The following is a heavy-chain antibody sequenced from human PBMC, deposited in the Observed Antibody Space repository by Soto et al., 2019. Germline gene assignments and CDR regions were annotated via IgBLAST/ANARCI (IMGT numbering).Heavy chain of an antibody. D-gene: IGHD3-22*01. Sequence: AGESLKISCKGSGYSFTNYWIAWVRQMPGKGLEWMGRIDPSDSYTNYSPSFQGHVTISADKSISTAYLQWSSLKASDTAMYYCASCTYDSSGYLCVHYYGMDVWGQGTTVIVSS. V-gene: IGHV5-10-1*01. CDR1: GYSFTNYW. CDR3: ASCTYDSSGYLCVHYYGMDV. CDR2: IDPSDSYT. J-gene: IGHJ6*02.